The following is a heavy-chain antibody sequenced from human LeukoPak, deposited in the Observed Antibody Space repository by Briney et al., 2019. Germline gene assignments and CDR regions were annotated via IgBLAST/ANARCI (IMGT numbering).Heavy chain of an antibody. V-gene: IGHV4-59*08. Sequence: PSETLSLTCTVSGGSISSYYWSWIRQPPGKGLEWIGYIYYSGSTNYNPSLKSRVTISVDTSKNQFSLKLSSVTAADTAVYYCARRRYGLDSHGDHFDYWGQGTLVTVSS. CDR3: ARRRYGLDSHGDHFDY. D-gene: IGHD5-18*01. CDR1: GGSISSYY. J-gene: IGHJ4*02. CDR2: IYYSGST.